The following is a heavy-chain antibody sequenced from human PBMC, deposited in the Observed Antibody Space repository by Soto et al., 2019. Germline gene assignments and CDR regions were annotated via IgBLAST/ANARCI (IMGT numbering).Heavy chain of an antibody. Sequence: QVQLVQSGAEVKKPGASVKVSCKASGYTFTSFGISWVRQAPGQGLEWMGWISAYNGNTNYAENLQGRVTMTTDTSTSTAYMELRSLSSDDKAVYYCARDHRGGTDAFDIWGQGTMVTVSS. J-gene: IGHJ3*02. V-gene: IGHV1-18*01. D-gene: IGHD2-15*01. CDR2: ISAYNGNT. CDR1: GYTFTSFG. CDR3: ARDHRGGTDAFDI.